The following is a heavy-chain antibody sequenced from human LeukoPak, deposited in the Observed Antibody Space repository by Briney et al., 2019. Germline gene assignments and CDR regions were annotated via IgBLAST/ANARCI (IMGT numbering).Heavy chain of an antibody. D-gene: IGHD1-26*01. V-gene: IGHV1-18*01. CDR3: ARDSGIVAALNIYYFDY. CDR2: ISAYNGNT. J-gene: IGHJ4*02. Sequence: GASVKVSCKASGYTFTSYYIFWVRQAPGQGLEWMGWISAYNGNTNYAQKLQGRVTMTTDTSTRTAYMELRSLRSDDTAVYYCARDSGIVAALNIYYFDYWGQGTLVTVSS. CDR1: GYTFTSYY.